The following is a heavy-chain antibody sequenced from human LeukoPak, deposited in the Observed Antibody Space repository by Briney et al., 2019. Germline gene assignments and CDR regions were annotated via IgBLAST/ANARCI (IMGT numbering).Heavy chain of an antibody. Sequence: SETLSLTCTVSGDSISSADYYWTWIRQPPGKGLELVGFIYCSGSTKYNPSLKSRVTISAATSKTQFSLKLSYATAADTAVYYCARMRRPHWYIDLWGRGTLVTVSS. V-gene: IGHV4-30-4*08. CDR3: ARMRRPHWYIDL. CDR1: GDSISSADYY. J-gene: IGHJ2*01. CDR2: IYCSGST.